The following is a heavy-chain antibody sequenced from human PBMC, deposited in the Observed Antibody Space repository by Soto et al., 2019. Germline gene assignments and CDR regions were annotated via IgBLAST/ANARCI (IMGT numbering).Heavy chain of an antibody. V-gene: IGHV1-3*01. D-gene: IGHD2-15*01. CDR1: GYTFTSYA. CDR3: ARDQRHCSGGSCYPTGY. J-gene: IGHJ4*02. CDR2: INAGNGNT. Sequence: QVQLVQSGAEVKKPGASVKVSCKASGYTFTSYAMHWVRQAPGQRLERMGWINAGNGNTKYSQKFQGRVTITRDTSASTAYMELSSLRSEDTAVYYCARDQRHCSGGSCYPTGYWGQETLVTVSS.